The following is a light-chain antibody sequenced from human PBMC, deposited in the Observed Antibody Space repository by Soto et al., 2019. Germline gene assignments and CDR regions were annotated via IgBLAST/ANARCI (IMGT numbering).Light chain of an antibody. Sequence: EIVLTQSPGTLSLSPGERATLSCRASQSVGSSYLAWYQRKPGQAPRLLIYGASSRATGIPDRFSGSGSGTDFALTISRLEPEDCAVYYCQQYGSSPTFGQGTKVEIK. V-gene: IGKV3-20*01. J-gene: IGKJ1*01. CDR2: GAS. CDR1: QSVGSSY. CDR3: QQYGSSPT.